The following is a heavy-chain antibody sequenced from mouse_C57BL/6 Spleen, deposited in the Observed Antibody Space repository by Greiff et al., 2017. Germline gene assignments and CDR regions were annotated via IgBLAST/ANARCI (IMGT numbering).Heavy chain of an antibody. CDR2: IAPSDSYT. Sequence: QVQLQQPGAELVKPGASVKLSCKASGYTFTSYWMQWVKQRPGQGLEWIGEIAPSDSYTNYNQKFKGKATLTVDTSSSTAYMQLSSLTSEDSAVYYCARFHYSNSYAMDYWGQGTSVTVSS. J-gene: IGHJ4*01. V-gene: IGHV1-50*01. CDR1: GYTFTSYW. D-gene: IGHD2-5*01. CDR3: ARFHYSNSYAMDY.